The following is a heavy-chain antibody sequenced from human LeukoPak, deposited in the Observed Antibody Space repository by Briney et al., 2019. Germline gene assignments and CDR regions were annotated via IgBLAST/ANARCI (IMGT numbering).Heavy chain of an antibody. V-gene: IGHV1-46*01. J-gene: IGHJ6*03. CDR3: ARGQYYYYMDV. Sequence: ASVKVSCKTSGNSFTSYYMHGVRQAPGQGHEWMGIINPSGSTTTYAQRFQGRLTMTRDTSTSTVYMELSSLRCEDTAEYYCARGQYYYYMDVWGKGTTVTVSS. CDR1: GNSFTSYY. CDR2: INPSGSTT.